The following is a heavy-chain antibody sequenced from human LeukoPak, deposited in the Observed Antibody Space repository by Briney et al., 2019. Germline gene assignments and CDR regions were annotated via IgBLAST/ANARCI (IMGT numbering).Heavy chain of an antibody. CDR3: AKGYSSFDS. Sequence: GGSLRLSCAASGFNFSNHAMTWVRQAPGKGLEWVSVITSGGTNIYYAGSVRGRFTISRDNSKNTLYLQMNSLRAEDTAVYYCAKGYSSFDSWGQGTLVTVSS. CDR1: GFNFSNHA. J-gene: IGHJ4*02. CDR2: ITSGGTNI. V-gene: IGHV3-23*01. D-gene: IGHD3-22*01.